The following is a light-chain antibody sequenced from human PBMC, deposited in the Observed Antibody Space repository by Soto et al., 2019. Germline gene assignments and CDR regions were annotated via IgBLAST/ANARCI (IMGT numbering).Light chain of an antibody. J-gene: IGKJ1*01. Sequence: DIQMTQTPSSLSASVGDRVTITRRASQSIRSTLNWYPQTLGEAPKVXIYATSTLQSGVPSRFSGSASGTDFTLTISSLQPEDVATYYCPQSYSTTRTFCQGTKVDIK. CDR3: PQSYSTTRT. CDR1: QSIRST. V-gene: IGKV1-39*01. CDR2: ATS.